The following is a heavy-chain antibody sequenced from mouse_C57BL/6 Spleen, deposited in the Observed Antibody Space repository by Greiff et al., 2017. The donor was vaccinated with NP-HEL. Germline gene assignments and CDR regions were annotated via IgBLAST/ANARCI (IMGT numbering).Heavy chain of an antibody. D-gene: IGHD2-1*01. CDR1: GYTFTSYW. CDR3: ARGRGSTIDY. CDR2: IDPSDSET. V-gene: IGHV1-52*01. J-gene: IGHJ2*01. Sequence: QVQLQQPGAELVRPGSSVKLSCKASGYTFTSYWMHWVKQRPIQGLEWIGNIDPSDSETHYNQKFKDKATLTVDKSSSTAYMQLSSLTSEDSAVYYCARGRGSTIDYWGQGTTLTVPS.